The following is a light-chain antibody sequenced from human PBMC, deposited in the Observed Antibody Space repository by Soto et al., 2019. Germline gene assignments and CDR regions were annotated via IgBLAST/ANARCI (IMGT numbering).Light chain of an antibody. CDR1: QSISSW. CDR3: QQSYSTPIT. CDR2: DAS. J-gene: IGKJ5*01. V-gene: IGKV1-39*01. Sequence: DIQMTQSPSTLSASVGDIVTITCRASQSISSWLAWYQQKPGRAPKLLIYDASSLQSGVPSRFSGSGSGTDFTLTISSLQPEDFATYYCQQSYSTPITFGQGTRLEIK.